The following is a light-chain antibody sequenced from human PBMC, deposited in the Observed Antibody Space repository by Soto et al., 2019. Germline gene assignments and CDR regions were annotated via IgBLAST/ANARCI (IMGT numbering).Light chain of an antibody. CDR1: SSNIGAGYN. CDR3: QSYDSSLGGWL. Sequence: QLVLTQPPSVSGAPGQRVTISCTGSSSNIGAGYNVHWYQQVPGTAPKLLIYGDSNRPSGVPDRFSGSKSGTSASLAITGLQAEDEADYYCQSYDSSLGGWLFGGGTKLTVL. V-gene: IGLV1-40*01. CDR2: GDS. J-gene: IGLJ3*02.